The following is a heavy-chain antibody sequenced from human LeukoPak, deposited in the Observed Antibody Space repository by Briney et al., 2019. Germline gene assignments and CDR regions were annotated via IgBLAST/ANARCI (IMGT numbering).Heavy chain of an antibody. Sequence: GGSLRLSCAASGFTFSSYAVSWVRQAPGKGLEWVSAISGSGGITYYADSVKGRFTISRDNSKDTLFLQMNSLRAEDTAVYSCAKAQHSSGWYWFDPWGQGTLVTVST. CDR1: GFTFSSYA. CDR3: AKAQHSSGWYWFDP. J-gene: IGHJ5*02. CDR2: ISGSGGIT. D-gene: IGHD6-19*01. V-gene: IGHV3-23*01.